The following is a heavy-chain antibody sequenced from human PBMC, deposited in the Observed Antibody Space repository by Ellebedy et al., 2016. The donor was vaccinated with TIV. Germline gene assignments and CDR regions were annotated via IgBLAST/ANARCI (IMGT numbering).Heavy chain of an antibody. D-gene: IGHD2-8*01. J-gene: IGHJ6*02. CDR2: ISSSGATI. V-gene: IGHV3-48*03. CDR3: ARDLYYGIDF. CDR1: GFAFSRYD. Sequence: GESLKISCAASGFAFSRYDMSWVRQAPGKGLEWVSYISSSGATIYHADSVKGRFTISRDNAKNTLYLQMNSLRADDTAVYYCARDLYYGIDFWGQGTTVTVSS.